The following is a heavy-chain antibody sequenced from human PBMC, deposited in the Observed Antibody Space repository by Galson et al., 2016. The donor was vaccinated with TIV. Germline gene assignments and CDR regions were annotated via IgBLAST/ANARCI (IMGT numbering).Heavy chain of an antibody. CDR1: GHNFTDYY. D-gene: IGHD2-8*01. V-gene: IGHV1-69-2*01. J-gene: IGHJ6*02. CDR3: TTVRLRGSGGMDV. CDR2: VDPEDGKT. Sequence: CKVSGHNFTDYYMHWMQQAPGKGFEWMGHVDPEDGKTKYAAKFQGRVAMTADTSTDTAYMELSYLRSEDTAIYYCTTVRLRGSGGMDVWGQGTTVIVSS.